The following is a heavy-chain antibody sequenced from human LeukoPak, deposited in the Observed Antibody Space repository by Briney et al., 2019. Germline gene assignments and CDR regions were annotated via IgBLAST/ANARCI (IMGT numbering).Heavy chain of an antibody. CDR1: SGSISSGGYY. D-gene: IGHD3-3*01. V-gene: IGHV4-31*03. J-gene: IGHJ6*03. CDR2: IYYSGST. Sequence: SETLSLTCTVSSGSISSGGYYWSWIRQHPGKGLEWIGYIYYSGSTYYNPSLKSRVTISVDTSKNQFSLKLSSVTAADTAVYYCARAQKVGIFGVAYAYMDVWGKGTTVTVSS. CDR3: ARAQKVGIFGVAYAYMDV.